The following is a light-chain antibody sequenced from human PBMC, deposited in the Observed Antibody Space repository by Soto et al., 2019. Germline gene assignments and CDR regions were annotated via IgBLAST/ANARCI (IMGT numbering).Light chain of an antibody. J-gene: IGKJ3*01. CDR2: GTS. CDR1: QSITYQ. V-gene: IGKV1-39*01. Sequence: DIQMTQSPSSLSASVGDRVTITCRASQSITYQLNWYQQKPGKAPKLLIYGTSSLQSGVPSRFTGSRSGTDFALTISSLQPEDFANYYCQQTSSTPPTFGPGTTVDFK. CDR3: QQTSSTPPT.